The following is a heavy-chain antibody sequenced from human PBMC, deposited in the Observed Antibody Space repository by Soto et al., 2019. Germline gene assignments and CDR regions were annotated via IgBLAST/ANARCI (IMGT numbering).Heavy chain of an antibody. CDR1: GGSFSGYY. Sequence: SETLSLTCAVYGGSFSGYYWSWIRQPPGKGLEWIGEINHSGSTNYNPSLKRRVTISVDTSKNQFSLKLSSVTAADTAVYYCARGLAVAGFYYYYGMDVWGQGTTVT. CDR3: ARGLAVAGFYYYYGMDV. V-gene: IGHV4-34*01. D-gene: IGHD6-19*01. CDR2: INHSGST. J-gene: IGHJ6*02.